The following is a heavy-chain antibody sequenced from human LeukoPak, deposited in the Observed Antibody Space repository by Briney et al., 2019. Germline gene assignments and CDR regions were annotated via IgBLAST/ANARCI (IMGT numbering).Heavy chain of an antibody. CDR3: AREKMLP. D-gene: IGHD3-10*02. CDR1: GFTFSTYW. J-gene: IGHJ4*02. CDR2: IKHNGSEK. V-gene: IGHV3-7*01. Sequence: GGSLRLSCAASGFTFSTYWMNWVRQAPGKGLEWVANIKHNGSEKYYVDSVMGRFTISGDNAKNSLYLQMNSLRAEDTAVYYCAREKMLPWGQGTLVTVSS.